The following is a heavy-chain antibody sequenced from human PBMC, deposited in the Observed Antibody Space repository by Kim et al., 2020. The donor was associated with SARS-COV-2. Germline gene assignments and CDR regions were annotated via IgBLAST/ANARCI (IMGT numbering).Heavy chain of an antibody. Sequence: SETPSLTCTVSGGSISSYYWSWIRQPPGKGLEWIGYIYYSGSTNYNPSLKSRVTISVDTSKNQFSLKLSSVTAADTAVYYCARGLRITIFGVVIIPGAFDIWGKGTMVTVSS. V-gene: IGHV4-59*01. J-gene: IGHJ3*02. CDR3: ARGLRITIFGVVIIPGAFDI. CDR1: GGSISSYY. CDR2: IYYSGST. D-gene: IGHD3-3*01.